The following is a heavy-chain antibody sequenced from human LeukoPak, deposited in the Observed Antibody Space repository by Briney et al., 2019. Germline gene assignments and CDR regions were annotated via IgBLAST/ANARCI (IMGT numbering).Heavy chain of an antibody. CDR1: GFTFSSYE. Sequence: GGSLRLSCAASGFTFSSYEMNWVRQAPGKGLEWVSYISSSGSTIYYADSVKGRFTISRDNAKNLLYLQMNSLRAEDTAVYYCARDSSYYGSGSFSDWGQGTLVTVSS. V-gene: IGHV3-48*03. J-gene: IGHJ4*02. CDR3: ARDSSYYGSGSFSD. CDR2: ISSSGSTI. D-gene: IGHD3-10*01.